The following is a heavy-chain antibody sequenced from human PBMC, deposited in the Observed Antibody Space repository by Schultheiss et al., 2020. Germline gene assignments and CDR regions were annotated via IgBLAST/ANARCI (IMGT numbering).Heavy chain of an antibody. V-gene: IGHV4-30-4*01. CDR3: ARGAVEMATILKWSRSLDGVAHGLDAFDI. D-gene: IGHD5-24*01. CDR2: IYYSGST. Sequence: TLSLTGTVSGGSISSGDYYWSWIRQPPGKGLEWIGYIYYSGSTYYNPSLKSRVTISVDTSKNQFSLKLISVTAADTAVYYCARGAVEMATILKWSRSLDGVAHGLDAFDIWGQGTMVTVSS. CDR1: GGSISSGDYY. J-gene: IGHJ3*02.